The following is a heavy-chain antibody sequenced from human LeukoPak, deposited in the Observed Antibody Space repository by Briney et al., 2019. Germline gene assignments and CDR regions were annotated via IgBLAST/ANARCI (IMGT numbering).Heavy chain of an antibody. J-gene: IGHJ5*02. D-gene: IGHD5-18*01. V-gene: IGHV5-51*01. Sequence: PGKSLKISCKGSGYSFTSHWIGWVRQMPGKGLEWMGIIYPGDSYTRYSPSFQGQVTITADKSISTAYLQWSSLNASDTATYYCARLGLGEGYRWFDPWGQGTLVTVSS. CDR3: ARLGLGEGYRWFDP. CDR2: IYPGDSYT. CDR1: GYSFTSHW.